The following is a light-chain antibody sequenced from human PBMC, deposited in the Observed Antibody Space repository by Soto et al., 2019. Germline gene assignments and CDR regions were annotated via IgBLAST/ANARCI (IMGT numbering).Light chain of an antibody. J-gene: IGLJ1*01. Sequence: QSVLTQSSSASASLGSSVKLTCTLSSGHSSYIIAWHQQQPGKAPRYLMKLEGSGSYNKGSGVPDRFSGSSSGADRYLTISNLQSEDEAEYYCSLYTSDSTYVFGTGTKLTVL. V-gene: IGLV4-60*03. CDR1: SGHSSYI. CDR2: LEGSGSY. CDR3: SLYTSDSTYV.